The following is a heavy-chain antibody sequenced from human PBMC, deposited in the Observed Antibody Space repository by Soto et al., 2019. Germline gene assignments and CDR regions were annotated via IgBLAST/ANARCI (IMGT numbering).Heavy chain of an antibody. CDR3: TKREDYYGSGSYFRL. V-gene: IGHV3-23*01. D-gene: IGHD3-10*01. CDR1: GFTFSSYA. Sequence: GGSLRVSCAGSGFTFSSYAMSWVRQAPGKGLEWVSSISASGGRTYYADSVKGRFTISRDNPKNTLYLQMNSLRADDTAVYYCTKREDYYGSGSYFRLWGQGTLVTVSS. CDR2: ISASGGRT. J-gene: IGHJ4*02.